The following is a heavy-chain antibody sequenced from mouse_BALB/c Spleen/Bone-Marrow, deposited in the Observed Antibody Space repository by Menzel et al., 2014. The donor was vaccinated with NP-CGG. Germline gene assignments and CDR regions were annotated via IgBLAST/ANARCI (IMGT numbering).Heavy chain of an antibody. J-gene: IGHJ2*01. V-gene: IGHV5-17*02. CDR3: ARSYYGSSYYFDY. Sequence: EVQRVESGGGLVQPGGSRKLSCAASGFTFSSFGMHWVRQAPEKGLEWVAYISSGSSTIYYADTVKGRFTISRDNPKNTLFLQMPSLRSEDTAMYYCARSYYGSSYYFDYWGQGTPLTVSS. CDR2: ISSGSSTI. D-gene: IGHD1-1*01. CDR1: GFTFSSFG.